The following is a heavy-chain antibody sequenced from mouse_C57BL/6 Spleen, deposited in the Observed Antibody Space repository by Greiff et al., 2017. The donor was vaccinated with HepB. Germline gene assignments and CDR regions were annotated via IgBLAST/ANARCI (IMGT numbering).Heavy chain of an antibody. CDR3: ARGYSNLYYAMDY. J-gene: IGHJ4*01. V-gene: IGHV1-50*01. CDR2: IDPSDSYT. D-gene: IGHD2-5*01. CDR1: GYTFTSYW. Sequence: QVQLQQSGAELVKPGASVKLSCKASGYTFTSYWMQWVKQRPGQGLEWIGEIDPSDSYTNYNQKFKGKATLTVDTSSSTAYMQLSSLTSEDSAVYYGARGYSNLYYAMDYWGQRTSVTVSS.